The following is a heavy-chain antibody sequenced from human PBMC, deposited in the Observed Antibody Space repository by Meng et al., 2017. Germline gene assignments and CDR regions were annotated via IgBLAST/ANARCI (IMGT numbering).Heavy chain of an antibody. CDR3: ARRWVIWSGYRLDY. V-gene: IGHV4-34*01. J-gene: IGHJ4*02. CDR2: INHSGST. CDR1: GVSFSGYY. Sequence: VRLHQLGARLSKPSESLSLTGAFDGVSFSGYYWNWIRQPPGKGLEWIGEINHSGSTNYNPSLKSRVTISVDTSKNQFSLKLSSVTAADTAVYYCARRWVIWSGYRLDYWGQGTLVTVSS. D-gene: IGHD3-3*01.